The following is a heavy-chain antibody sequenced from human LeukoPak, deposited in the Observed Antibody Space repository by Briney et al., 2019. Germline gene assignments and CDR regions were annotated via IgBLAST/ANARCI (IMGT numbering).Heavy chain of an antibody. CDR1: GYTLTELS. CDR3: ATGDYDFWRGRVYYYYYMDV. D-gene: IGHD3-3*01. J-gene: IGHJ6*03. Sequence: ASVKVSCKVFGYTLTELSMHWVRQAPGKGLEWMGGFDPEDGETIYAQKFQGRVTMTEDTSTDTAYMELSSLRSEDTAVYYCATGDYDFWRGRVYYYYYMDVWGKGTTVTVSS. V-gene: IGHV1-24*01. CDR2: FDPEDGET.